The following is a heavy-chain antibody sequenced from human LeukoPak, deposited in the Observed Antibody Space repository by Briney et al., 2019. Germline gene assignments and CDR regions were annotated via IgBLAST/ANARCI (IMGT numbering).Heavy chain of an antibody. J-gene: IGHJ4*02. CDR1: GFTFDDYG. CDR2: INWNGGST. D-gene: IGHD3-22*01. V-gene: IGHV3-20*04. Sequence: GGSLRLSCAASGFTFDDYGMSRVRQAPGKGLEWVSGINWNGGSTGYADSVKGRFTISRDNAKNSLYPQMNSLRAEDTALYYCARGPYYYDSSGYYYFGQGTLVTVPS. CDR3: ARGPYYYDSSGYYY.